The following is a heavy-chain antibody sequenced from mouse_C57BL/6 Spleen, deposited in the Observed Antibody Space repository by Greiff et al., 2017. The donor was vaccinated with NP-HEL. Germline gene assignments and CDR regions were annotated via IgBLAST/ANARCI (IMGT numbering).Heavy chain of an antibody. Sequence: EVHLVESGPELVKPGASVKISCKASGYSFTGYYMNWVKQSPEKSLEWIGEINPSTGGTTYNQKFKAKATLTVDKSSSTAYMQLKSLTSEDSAVYYCARLYDYDGAWFAYWGQGTLVTVSA. D-gene: IGHD2-4*01. J-gene: IGHJ3*01. V-gene: IGHV1-42*01. CDR3: ARLYDYDGAWFAY. CDR2: INPSTGGT. CDR1: GYSFTGYY.